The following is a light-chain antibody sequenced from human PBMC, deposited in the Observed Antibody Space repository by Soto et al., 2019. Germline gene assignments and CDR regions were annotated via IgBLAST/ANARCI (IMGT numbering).Light chain of an antibody. CDR2: RAS. Sequence: DIQMTQSPSTLSAFVGDSVAITCRASQTISNFLAWYQQKPGKAPKLLFYRASNLEGGVPSRLSGGGSGTEFTLTINSLQPDDSATYYCQQYKSYPWTFGQGTKVDIK. J-gene: IGKJ1*01. CDR1: QTISNF. CDR3: QQYKSYPWT. V-gene: IGKV1-5*03.